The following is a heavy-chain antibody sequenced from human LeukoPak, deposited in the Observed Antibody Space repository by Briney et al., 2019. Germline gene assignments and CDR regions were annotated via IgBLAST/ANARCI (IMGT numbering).Heavy chain of an antibody. V-gene: IGHV3-21*01. CDR3: ARDQWLQSDYYTDV. D-gene: IGHD5-18*01. CDR1: GFTFTTYS. J-gene: IGHJ6*03. Sequence: GGSLRLSCEASGFTFTTYSMNWVRQAPGKGLEWVSSISSSSSYIYYADSVKGRFTISRDNAKNSLYLQMNSLRAEDTAVYYCARDQWLQSDYYTDVWGKGTTVTVSS. CDR2: ISSSSSYI.